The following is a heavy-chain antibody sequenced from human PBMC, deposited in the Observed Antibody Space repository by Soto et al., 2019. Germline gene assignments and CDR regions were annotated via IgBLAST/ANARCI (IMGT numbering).Heavy chain of an antibody. V-gene: IGHV3-21*01. D-gene: IGHD4-17*01. CDR2: ISSSSTYI. CDR3: ARDYGGNSAFDY. CDR1: GFTFNSYS. J-gene: IGHJ4*02. Sequence: SGGSLRLSCAASGFTFNSYSMNWVRQAPGKGLEWVSSISSSSTYIYYADSVKGRFTISRDNAKNSLFLQMNSLRDEDTAVYYCARDYGGNSAFDYWGQGTLVTVSS.